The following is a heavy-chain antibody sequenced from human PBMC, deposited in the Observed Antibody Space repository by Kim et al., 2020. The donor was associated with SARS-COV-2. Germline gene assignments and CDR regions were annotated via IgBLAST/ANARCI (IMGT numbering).Heavy chain of an antibody. D-gene: IGHD1-1*01. Sequence: GGSLRLSCAVSGFTFDDYAMHWVRQVAGKGLEWVSLISGDGRSTYSADSVKGRFTISRYNSRNYLYLQMNSLRHEDTALYYCAKGLMLSGSRPFYYFHVMDVWGHGPTVTVSS. CDR1: GFTFDDYA. CDR3: AKGLMLSGSRPFYYFHVMDV. V-gene: IGHV3-43*02. CDR2: ISGDGRST. J-gene: IGHJ6*02.